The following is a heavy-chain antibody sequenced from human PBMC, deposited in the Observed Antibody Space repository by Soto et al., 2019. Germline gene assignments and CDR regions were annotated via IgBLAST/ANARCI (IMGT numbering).Heavy chain of an antibody. CDR2: IYYSGST. CDR1: GGSISSGGYY. V-gene: IGHV4-31*03. J-gene: IGHJ5*02. Sequence: SETLSLTCTVSGGSISSGGYYWSWIRQHPGKGLEWIGYIYYSGSTYYNPSLKSRVTISVDTSKNQFSLKLSSVTAADTAVYYCARSHPTYGGNSDWFDPWGQGTLVTVSS. D-gene: IGHD4-17*01. CDR3: ARSHPTYGGNSDWFDP.